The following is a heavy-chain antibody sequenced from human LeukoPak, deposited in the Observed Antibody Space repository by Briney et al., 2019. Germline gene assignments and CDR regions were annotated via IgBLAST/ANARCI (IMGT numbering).Heavy chain of an antibody. CDR1: GGSISSYY. CDR3: ASESAAGIFDY. J-gene: IGHJ4*02. D-gene: IGHD6-13*01. Sequence: SETLSLTCTFSGGSISSYYWSWIRQPPGKGLEWIGYISYSGSTKYNPSFKSRVTISVDTSKNQFSLKLSSVTAADTVVYYCASESAAGIFDYWGQGTLVTVSS. CDR2: ISYSGST. V-gene: IGHV4-59*01.